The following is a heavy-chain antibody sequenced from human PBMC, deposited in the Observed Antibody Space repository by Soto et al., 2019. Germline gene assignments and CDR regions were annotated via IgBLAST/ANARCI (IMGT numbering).Heavy chain of an antibody. CDR3: ARGRVKSSHFDY. CDR2: SNSDGSDT. V-gene: IGHV3-74*03. CDR1: VFSFSKYW. D-gene: IGHD6-6*01. J-gene: IGHJ4*02. Sequence: GSLRLSCAASVFSFSKYWMHWVRQSPGKGPVWVSRSNSDGSDTTYADSVEGRFTTSRDNAKNTLYLQMNSLRAEDTAVYYCARGRVKSSHFDYWGQGTLVTVSS.